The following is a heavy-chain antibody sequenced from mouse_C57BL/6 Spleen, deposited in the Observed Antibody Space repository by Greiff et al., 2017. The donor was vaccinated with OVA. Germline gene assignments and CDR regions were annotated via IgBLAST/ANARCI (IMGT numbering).Heavy chain of an antibody. J-gene: IGHJ1*03. Sequence: VKLVESGPELVKPGASVKISCKASGYAFSSSWMNWVKQRPGKGLEWIGRIYPGDGDTNYNGKFKGKATLTADKSSSTAYMQLSSLTSEDSAVYFCARYYGSRYFDVWGTGTTVTVSS. CDR3: ARYYGSRYFDV. V-gene: IGHV1-82*01. CDR2: IYPGDGDT. CDR1: GYAFSSSW. D-gene: IGHD1-1*01.